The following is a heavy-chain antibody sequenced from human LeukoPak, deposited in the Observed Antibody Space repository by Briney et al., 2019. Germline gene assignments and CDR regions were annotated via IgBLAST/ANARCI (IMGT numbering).Heavy chain of an antibody. CDR3: ARPLRESGYFYFDY. V-gene: IGHV3-11*04. J-gene: IGHJ4*02. CDR2: ISSSGSTI. Sequence: GGSLRLSCAASGFTFSDYYMSWIRQAPGKGLEWVSYISSSGSTINYADSVKGRFTISRDNAKNSLYLQMNSLRAEDTAIYYCARPLRESGYFYFDYWGQGTLVTVSS. CDR1: GFTFSDYY. D-gene: IGHD3-3*01.